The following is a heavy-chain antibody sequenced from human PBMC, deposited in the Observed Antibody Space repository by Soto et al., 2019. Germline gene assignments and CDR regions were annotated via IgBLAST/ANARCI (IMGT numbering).Heavy chain of an antibody. CDR3: ARAPLRTTIPKDAFDI. Sequence: QVQLQESGPGLVKPSETLSLTCSVSGGSFSNSYWTWIRQPAGKGLEWIGRIYTSGTTNYNPSLKSRVTMSLDTSKSPFSLRLTSVTAADTAVYYCARAPLRTTIPKDAFDIWGQGTMVTVSS. CDR1: GGSFSNSY. V-gene: IGHV4-4*07. J-gene: IGHJ3*02. D-gene: IGHD5-12*01. CDR2: IYTSGTT.